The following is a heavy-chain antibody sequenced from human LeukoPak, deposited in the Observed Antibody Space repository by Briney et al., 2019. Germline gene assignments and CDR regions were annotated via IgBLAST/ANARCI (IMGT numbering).Heavy chain of an antibody. J-gene: IGHJ6*02. CDR1: GFTFSSYE. Sequence: GGSLRLSCAASGFTFSSYEMNWVRQAPGKGLEWVSYISSSGSTIYYADSVKGRFTTSRDNAKNSLYLQMNSLRAEDTAVYYCARAADFWSGYPSMDVWGQGTTVTVSS. D-gene: IGHD3-3*01. V-gene: IGHV3-48*03. CDR2: ISSSGSTI. CDR3: ARAADFWSGYPSMDV.